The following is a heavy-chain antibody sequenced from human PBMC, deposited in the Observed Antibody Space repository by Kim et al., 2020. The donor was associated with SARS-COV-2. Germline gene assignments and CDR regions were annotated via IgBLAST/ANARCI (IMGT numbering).Heavy chain of an antibody. Sequence: SETLSLTCTVSGDSVSGYFWTWIRQPPGKGLEWIGYIYYSGSTIYSPSLNSRVTISIDTSKNQFSLKLSSVTAADTALYYCARVGDGYNLDYWGQGTLVSVSP. D-gene: IGHD5-12*01. CDR1: GDSVSGYF. V-gene: IGHV4-59*02. J-gene: IGHJ4*02. CDR2: IYYSGST. CDR3: ARVGDGYNLDY.